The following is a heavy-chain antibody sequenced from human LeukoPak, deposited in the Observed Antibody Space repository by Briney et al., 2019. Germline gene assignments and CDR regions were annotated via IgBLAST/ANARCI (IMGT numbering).Heavy chain of an antibody. Sequence: GGSLRLSCAASGFTFSSYAMSWVRQAPGKGLEWVLGISGGGDSTYYADSVKGRFTISRDNSKNTLYLQMDSLRAEDTAVYYCATFQIVVVPAAEDFDYWGQGTLVTVSS. J-gene: IGHJ4*02. CDR1: GFTFSSYA. D-gene: IGHD2-2*01. V-gene: IGHV3-23*01. CDR3: ATFQIVVVPAAEDFDY. CDR2: ISGGGDST.